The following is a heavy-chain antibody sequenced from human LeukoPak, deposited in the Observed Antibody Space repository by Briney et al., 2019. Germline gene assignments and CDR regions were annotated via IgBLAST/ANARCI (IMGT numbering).Heavy chain of an antibody. CDR2: ISVYSGNT. CDR3: ARHGRAVMNVWFDP. Sequence: ASVKVACKASGYTFTNHDISWVRQAPGQGLEWMGWISVYSGNTNYAQDFQGRVTMTTDTSTSTAYMELRSLRADDTAVYYCARHGRAVMNVWFDPWGQGTLVSVYS. V-gene: IGHV1-18*01. CDR1: GYTFTNHD. J-gene: IGHJ5*02. D-gene: IGHD1-26*01.